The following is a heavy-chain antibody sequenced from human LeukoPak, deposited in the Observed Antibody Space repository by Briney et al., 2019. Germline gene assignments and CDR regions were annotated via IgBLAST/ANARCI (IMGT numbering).Heavy chain of an antibody. CDR1: GYTFTGYY. J-gene: IGHJ4*02. V-gene: IGHV1-2*06. CDR3: ARFEYSSSHFDY. D-gene: IGHD6-6*01. CDR2: INPNSGGT. Sequence: ASVKVSCKASGYTFTGYYMHWVRQAPGQGLEWMGRINPNSGGTNYAQKFQGRVTMTRDTSISTAYMELSSLRSDDTAVYYCARFEYSSSHFDYWGQGTLVTVSS.